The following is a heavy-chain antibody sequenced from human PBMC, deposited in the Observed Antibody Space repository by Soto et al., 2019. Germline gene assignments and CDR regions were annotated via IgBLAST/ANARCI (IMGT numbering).Heavy chain of an antibody. Sequence: SETLSLTCTVSGGSISSGGYYWSWIRQHPGKGLEWIGYIYYSGSTYYNPSLKSRVTISLDTSKNQFSLRLTSVTSADTAVYYCARGGSYGDFFDYWGKGAQVTVSS. J-gene: IGHJ4*02. CDR2: IYYSGST. CDR1: GGSISSGGYY. CDR3: ARGGSYGDFFDY. V-gene: IGHV4-31*03. D-gene: IGHD4-17*01.